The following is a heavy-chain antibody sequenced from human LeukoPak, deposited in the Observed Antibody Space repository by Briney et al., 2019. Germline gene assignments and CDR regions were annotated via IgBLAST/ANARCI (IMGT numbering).Heavy chain of an antibody. D-gene: IGHD3-10*01. Sequence: GGSLRLSCAASGIAFSSHAMTWVRQAPGKGLEWVANIKQDGSEKYYVDSVKGRFTISRDNAKNSLYLQMNSLRAEDTAVYYCARVGGYPIRYYYYYMDVWGKGTTVTVSS. CDR2: IKQDGSEK. CDR1: GIAFSSHA. V-gene: IGHV3-7*01. J-gene: IGHJ6*03. CDR3: ARVGGYPIRYYYYYMDV.